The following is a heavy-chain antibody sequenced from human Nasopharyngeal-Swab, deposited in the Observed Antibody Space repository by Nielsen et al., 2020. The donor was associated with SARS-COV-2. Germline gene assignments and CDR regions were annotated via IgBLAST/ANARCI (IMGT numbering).Heavy chain of an antibody. Sequence: VRQAPGKGLEWVANIKQDGSEKYYVDSVKGRFTISRDNAKNSLYLQMNSLRAEDTAVYYCARGWSGYYTAFWFDPWGQGTLVTVSS. CDR3: ARGWSGYYTAFWFDP. J-gene: IGHJ5*02. D-gene: IGHD3-3*01. V-gene: IGHV3-7*01. CDR2: IKQDGSEK.